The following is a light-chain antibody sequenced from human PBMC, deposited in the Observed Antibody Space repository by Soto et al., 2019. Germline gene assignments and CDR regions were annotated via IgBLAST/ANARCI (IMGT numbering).Light chain of an antibody. V-gene: IGLV2-18*02. J-gene: IGLJ1*01. CDR3: TSYTSSSTYV. CDR2: EGS. CDR1: SSDVGSYNG. Sequence: QSALTQPPSVSGSPGQSVTISCTGTSSDVGSYNGVSWYQQPPGTAPKLIIYEGSNRPSGVPDRFSGSKSGNTASLTISGLQAEDEADYYCTSYTSSSTYVFGTGTKLTVL.